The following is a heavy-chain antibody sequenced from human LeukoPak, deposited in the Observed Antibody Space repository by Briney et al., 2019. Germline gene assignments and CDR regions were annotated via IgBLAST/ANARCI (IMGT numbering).Heavy chain of an antibody. CDR2: ISYDGSNK. Sequence: GGSLRLSCAASGFTFSSYAMHWVRQAPGKGLEWVAVISYDGSNKYYADSVKGRFTISRDNSKNTLYLQMNSLRAEDTAVYYCVRERRIAAYYYYGMDVWGQGTTVTVSS. D-gene: IGHD6-13*01. V-gene: IGHV3-30-3*01. CDR3: VRERRIAAYYYYGMDV. J-gene: IGHJ6*02. CDR1: GFTFSSYA.